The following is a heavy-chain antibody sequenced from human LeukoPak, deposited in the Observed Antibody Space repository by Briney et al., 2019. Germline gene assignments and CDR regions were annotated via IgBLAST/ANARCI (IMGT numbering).Heavy chain of an antibody. CDR1: GASIGLYY. Sequence: SETLSLTCTVSGASIGLYYWSWIRQPAGKGLEWIGRIYTSGTSNYSPSLKSRVTMSLDLSKNQFSLKLSSVTAADTAVYYCAREYGDWGQGTLVTVSS. V-gene: IGHV4-4*07. J-gene: IGHJ4*02. CDR3: AREYGD. CDR2: IYTSGTS. D-gene: IGHD4-17*01.